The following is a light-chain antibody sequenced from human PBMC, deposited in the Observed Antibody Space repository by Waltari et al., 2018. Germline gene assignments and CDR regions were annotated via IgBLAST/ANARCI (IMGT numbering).Light chain of an antibody. J-gene: IGKJ4*01. CDR3: QHNYGTPLT. CDR1: ENINNY. Sequence: DIQMTQSPSSLSAFVGDRVTLTCRASENINNYLNWYQQKPGKAPKLLIYKASTLQSGVPSRFSGSGSGSDYTFTISSLQSEDVATYYCQHNYGTPLTFGGGTKVEIK. CDR2: KAS. V-gene: IGKV1-39*01.